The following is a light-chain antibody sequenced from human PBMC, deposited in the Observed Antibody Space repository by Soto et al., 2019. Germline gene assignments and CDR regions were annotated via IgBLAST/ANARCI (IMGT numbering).Light chain of an antibody. J-gene: IGKJ1*01. CDR3: QQYDNWSRT. Sequence: EIVMTQSPATLSLSPGERATLSCRASQNMRSNLAWYQQKPGQAPRLLIYGASTRATGIPARFSGSGSGTEFTLTITSLQSEDFAVYYCQQYDNWSRTFGQGTKVEIK. CDR2: GAS. V-gene: IGKV3-15*01. CDR1: QNMRSN.